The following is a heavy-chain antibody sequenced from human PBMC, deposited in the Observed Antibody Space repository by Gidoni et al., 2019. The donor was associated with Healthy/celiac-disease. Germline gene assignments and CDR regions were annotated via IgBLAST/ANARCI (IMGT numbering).Heavy chain of an antibody. CDR3: AKGWELLFFALYYVDY. Sequence: EVQLLESGGGLVQPGGSLRLSCAASGFTFSSYAMSWVRQAPGKGLEWVSAISGSGGSTYYADSVKGRFTISRDNSKNTLYLQMNSLRAEDTAVYYCAKGWELLFFALYYVDYWGQGTLVTVSS. V-gene: IGHV3-23*01. CDR2: ISGSGGST. J-gene: IGHJ4*02. CDR1: GFTFSSYA. D-gene: IGHD1-26*01.